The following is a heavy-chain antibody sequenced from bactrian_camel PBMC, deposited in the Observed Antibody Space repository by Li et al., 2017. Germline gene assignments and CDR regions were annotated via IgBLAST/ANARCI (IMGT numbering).Heavy chain of an antibody. J-gene: IGHJ6*01. V-gene: IGHV3S55*01. CDR2: IDKDGKT. CDR3: AAYEGYACVSGSCCFTQAPGDFDY. D-gene: IGHD3*01. Sequence: HVQLVESGGGSVQAGGSLTLSCKLSGYTVVNYCMGWFRQAPGKEREGVAGIDKDGKTTYASSVKDRFIISQDNAKNTLYLQMNSLKPEDTAMYYCAAYEGYACVSGSCCFTQAPGDFDYWGHGTQVTVS. CDR1: GYTVVNYC.